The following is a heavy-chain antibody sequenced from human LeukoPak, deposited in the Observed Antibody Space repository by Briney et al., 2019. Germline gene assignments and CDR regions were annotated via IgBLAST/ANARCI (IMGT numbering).Heavy chain of an antibody. V-gene: IGHV1-69*04. D-gene: IGHD5-24*01. CDR1: GGTFSSYA. Sequence: ASVKVSCKASGGTFSSYAISWVRQAPGQGLEWMGRIIPIFGIANYAQKFQGRVAITADKSTSTAYMELSSLRSEDTAVYYCARGTGRDGYNFDYWGQGTLVTVSS. CDR2: IIPIFGIA. J-gene: IGHJ4*02. CDR3: ARGTGRDGYNFDY.